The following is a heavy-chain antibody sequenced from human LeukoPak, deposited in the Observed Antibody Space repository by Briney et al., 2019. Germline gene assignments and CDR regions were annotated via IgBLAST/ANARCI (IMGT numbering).Heavy chain of an antibody. J-gene: IGHJ3*02. CDR2: IYTSGST. V-gene: IGHV4-4*07. Sequence: PSETLSLTCTVSGGSISSYYWSWIRQPAGKGLEWIERIYTSGSTNYNPSLKSRVTMSVDTSKNQFSLKLSSVTAADTAVYYCARDMRGISGTMIVVAPPAFDIWGQGTMVTVSS. D-gene: IGHD3-22*01. CDR1: GGSISSYY. CDR3: ARDMRGISGTMIVVAPPAFDI.